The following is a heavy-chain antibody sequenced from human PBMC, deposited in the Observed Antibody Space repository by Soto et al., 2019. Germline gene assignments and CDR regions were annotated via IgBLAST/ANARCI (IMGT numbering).Heavy chain of an antibody. CDR3: VRGGFAYGYLDY. J-gene: IGHJ4*02. CDR1: GYTFSSYG. D-gene: IGHD5-18*01. CDR2: IRTYNVDT. Sequence: QVQLVQSGAEVKKPGASVKVSCKTSGYTFSSYGIVWVRQAPGQGLEGMGWIRTYNVDTKYADKVQGRLTMSTDTSTTTAFMELKRLRSDDTAVYYCVRGGFAYGYLDYWGQGTLVTVSS. V-gene: IGHV1-18*01.